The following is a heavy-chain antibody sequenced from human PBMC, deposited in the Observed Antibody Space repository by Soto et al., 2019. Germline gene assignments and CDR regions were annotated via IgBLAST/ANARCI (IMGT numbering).Heavy chain of an antibody. D-gene: IGHD3-16*01. CDR3: ARAGGMKITYGGANDY. CDR1: GFMFDDFA. CDR2: VSWNDVSI. Sequence: GGSLRLSCEASGFMFDDFAMHWVRQAPGKGLEWVAGVSWNDVSIVYADSAKGRFTVSRDNAKNSLFLQMNSLRPEDTAFYYCARAGGMKITYGGANDYWGQGTLVTVSS. V-gene: IGHV3-9*01. J-gene: IGHJ4*02.